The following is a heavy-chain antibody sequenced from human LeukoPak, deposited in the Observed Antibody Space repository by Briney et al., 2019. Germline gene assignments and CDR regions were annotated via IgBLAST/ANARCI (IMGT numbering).Heavy chain of an antibody. CDR2: ISAYNGNT. CDR1: GYTFTSYG. CDR3: AGSRIVVVPAESDAFDI. Sequence: GASVKVSCKASGYTFTSYGINWVRQAPGQGLEWMGWISAYNGNTNYAQKLQGRVTMTTDTSTSTAYMELRSLRSDDTAVYYCAGSRIVVVPAESDAFDIWGQGTMVTVSS. V-gene: IGHV1-18*01. J-gene: IGHJ3*02. D-gene: IGHD2-2*01.